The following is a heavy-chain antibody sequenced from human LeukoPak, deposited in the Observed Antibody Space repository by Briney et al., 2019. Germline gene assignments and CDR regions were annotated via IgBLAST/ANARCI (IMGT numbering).Heavy chain of an antibody. D-gene: IGHD2-2*01. CDR2: IYHSGGT. Sequence: PSQTLSLTCAVSGGSISSGGYSWSWIRQPPGKGLEWIGYIYHSGGTYYNPSLKSRVTISVDRSKNQFSLKLSSVTAADTAVYYCARYCSSTSCFQSGGHYYGMGVWGKGTTVTVSS. V-gene: IGHV4-30-2*01. J-gene: IGHJ6*04. CDR3: ARYCSSTSCFQSGGHYYGMGV. CDR1: GGSISSGGYS.